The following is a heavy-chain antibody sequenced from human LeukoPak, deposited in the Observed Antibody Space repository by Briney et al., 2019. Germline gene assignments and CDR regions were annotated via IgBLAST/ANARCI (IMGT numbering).Heavy chain of an antibody. CDR3: AREHRHKDSSGRELPDY. D-gene: IGHD6-19*01. V-gene: IGHV1-3*01. CDR1: GYTFTSYA. Sequence: ASVRVSCKASGYTFTSYAMHWVRQAPGQRLEWMGWINAGNGNTKYSQKFRGRVTITRDTSASTAYMELSSLRSEDTAVYYCAREHRHKDSSGRELPDYWGQGTLVTVSS. CDR2: INAGNGNT. J-gene: IGHJ4*02.